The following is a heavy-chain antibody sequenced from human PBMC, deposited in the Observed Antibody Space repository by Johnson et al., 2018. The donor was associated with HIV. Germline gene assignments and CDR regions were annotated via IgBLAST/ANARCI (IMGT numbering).Heavy chain of an antibody. J-gene: IGHJ3*02. CDR3: ARVRVGAFDI. Sequence: VQLVESGGGVVQPGGSLRLSCAASGFTVSSDYMTWVRQAPGKGLEWVSIISSGGSTYYTRSVKGRFTISRDNSKNMLFLQINSPRVEDPAVYYCARVRVGAFDIWGQGTMVTVSS. CDR1: GFTVSSDY. V-gene: IGHV3-66*02. CDR2: ISSGGST. D-gene: IGHD1-26*01.